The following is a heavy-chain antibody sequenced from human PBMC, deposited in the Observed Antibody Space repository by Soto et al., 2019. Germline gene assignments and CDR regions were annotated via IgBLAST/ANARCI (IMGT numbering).Heavy chain of an antibody. D-gene: IGHD3-22*01. V-gene: IGHV3-48*02. CDR2: ISSSSSTI. Sequence: GGSLRLSCAASGFTFSSYSMNWVRQAPGKGLEWVSYISSSSSTIYYADSVKGRFTISRDNAKNSLYLQMNSLRDEDTAVYYCASKIATYYYDSSGYYTPDYWGPGTLLTVSS. J-gene: IGHJ4*02. CDR3: ASKIATYYYDSSGYYTPDY. CDR1: GFTFSSYS.